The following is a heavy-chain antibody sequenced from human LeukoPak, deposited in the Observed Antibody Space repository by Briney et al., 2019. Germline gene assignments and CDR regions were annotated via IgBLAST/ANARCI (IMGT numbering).Heavy chain of an antibody. J-gene: IGHJ4*02. CDR1: GFTFSSYS. CDR3: ARDGPYYGSGSYYNGLDY. V-gene: IGHV3-21*01. CDR2: ISSSSSYI. Sequence: PGGSLRLSCAASGFTFSSYSMNWVRQAPGKGLEWVSSISSSSSYIYYADSVKGRFTISRDNAKNSLYLQMNSLRAEDTAVYYCARDGPYYGSGSYYNGLDYWGQGTLVTVSS. D-gene: IGHD3-10*01.